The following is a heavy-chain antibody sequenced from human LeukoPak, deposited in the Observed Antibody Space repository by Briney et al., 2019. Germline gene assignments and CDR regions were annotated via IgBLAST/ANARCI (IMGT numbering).Heavy chain of an antibody. CDR3: AKEDIVVVSAAMGRTPPGY. J-gene: IGHJ4*02. Sequence: PGGSLRLSCAASGFTFSSYAMSWVRQAPGKGLEWVSAISGSGGSTYYADSVKGRFTISRDNSKNTLYLQMNSLRAEDTAVYYCAKEDIVVVSAAMGRTPPGYWGQGTLVTVSS. D-gene: IGHD2-2*01. CDR2: ISGSGGST. CDR1: GFTFSSYA. V-gene: IGHV3-23*01.